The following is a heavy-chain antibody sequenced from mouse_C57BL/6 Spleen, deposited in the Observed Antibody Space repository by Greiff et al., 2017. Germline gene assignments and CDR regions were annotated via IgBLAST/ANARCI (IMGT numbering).Heavy chain of an antibody. CDR1: GYTFTDYE. Sequence: QVQLQQSGAELVRPGASVTLSCKASGYTFTDYEMHWVKQTPVHGLEWIGAIDPETGGTAYNQKFKGKAILTVDKSSSTAYMELRSLTSEDSAVYYCTRAYYSNSWFAYWGQGTLVTVSA. D-gene: IGHD2-5*01. CDR2: IDPETGGT. CDR3: TRAYYSNSWFAY. J-gene: IGHJ3*01. V-gene: IGHV1-15*01.